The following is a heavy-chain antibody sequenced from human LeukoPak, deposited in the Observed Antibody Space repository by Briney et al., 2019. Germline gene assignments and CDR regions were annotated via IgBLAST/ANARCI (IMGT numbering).Heavy chain of an antibody. D-gene: IGHD6-13*01. J-gene: IGHJ4*02. CDR3: ARDVDSSSWSMSFDY. CDR2: ISHSGST. CDR1: GGSLSGYY. Sequence: PSETLSLTCAVYGGSLSGYYWTWIRQPPGKGLEWIGEISHSGSTNYNPSLKSRVTISVDASKNQFSLRLRSVTAADTAVYYCARDVDSSSWSMSFDYWGQGTLVTVSS. V-gene: IGHV4-34*01.